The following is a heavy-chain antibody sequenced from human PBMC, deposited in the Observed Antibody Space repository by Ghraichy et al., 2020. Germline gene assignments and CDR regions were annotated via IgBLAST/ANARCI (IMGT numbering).Heavy chain of an antibody. J-gene: IGHJ4*02. CDR1: GFTFSSYG. Sequence: GESLNISCAASGFTFSSYGMHWVRQAPGKGLEWVAVISYDGSNKYFADSVKGRFTISRDNSKNTLYLQMNSLRAEDTAVYYCAKGDSCSGGSCYASSRNWGQGTLVTVSS. CDR3: AKGDSCSGGSCYASSRN. D-gene: IGHD2-15*01. V-gene: IGHV3-30*18. CDR2: ISYDGSNK.